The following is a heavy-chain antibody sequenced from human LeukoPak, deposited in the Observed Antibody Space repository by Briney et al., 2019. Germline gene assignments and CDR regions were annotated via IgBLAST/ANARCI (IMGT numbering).Heavy chain of an antibody. CDR2: ISWNSGSI. D-gene: IGHD6-19*01. Sequence: GGSLRLSCAASGFTFSSYAMHWVRQAPGKGLEWVSGISWNSGSIGYADSVKGRFTISRDNAKNSLYLQMNSLRAEDTALYYCAKDSSSGWYRWFDPWGQGTLVTVSS. CDR3: AKDSSSGWYRWFDP. J-gene: IGHJ5*02. V-gene: IGHV3-9*01. CDR1: GFTFSSYA.